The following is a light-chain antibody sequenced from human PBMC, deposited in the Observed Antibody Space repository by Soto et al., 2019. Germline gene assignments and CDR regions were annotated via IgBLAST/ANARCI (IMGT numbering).Light chain of an antibody. CDR2: EDN. CDR1: SGSIASNY. CDR3: QSYDSSNQV. J-gene: IGLJ2*01. V-gene: IGLV6-57*01. Sequence: NFMLTQPHSVSESPGXTVTISCTRSSGSIASNYVQWYQQRPGSSPTTVIYEDNQRPSGVPDRFSGSIDSSSNSASLTISGLKTEDEADYYCQSYDSSNQVFGGGTKLTVL.